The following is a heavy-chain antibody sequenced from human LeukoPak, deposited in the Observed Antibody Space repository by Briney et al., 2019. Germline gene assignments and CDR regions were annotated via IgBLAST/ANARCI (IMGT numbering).Heavy chain of an antibody. J-gene: IGHJ4*02. CDR1: GFTFSSYA. CDR3: AKTTTGYSSGRFPGWPVDY. Sequence: GGSLRLSCAASGFTFSSYAMYWIRQAPGKGLEWVSGIFGSGGSTHYADSVKGRFTISRDNSKNTVYLQMNSLRAEDTAVYYCAKTTTGYSSGRFPGWPVDYWGQGTLVTVSS. CDR2: IFGSGGST. D-gene: IGHD6-19*01. V-gene: IGHV3-23*01.